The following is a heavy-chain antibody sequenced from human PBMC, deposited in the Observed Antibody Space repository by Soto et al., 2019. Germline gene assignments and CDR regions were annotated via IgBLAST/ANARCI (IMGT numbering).Heavy chain of an antibody. CDR2: IDPSDSYT. CDR1: GYSFTSYW. V-gene: IGHV5-10-1*01. J-gene: IGHJ6*02. Sequence: GESLKISCKGSGYSFTSYWISWVRQMPGKGLEWMGRIDPSDSYTNYSPSFQGHVTISADKSISTAYPQWSSLKASDTAMYYCARHEPPAGYYYYGMDVWGQGTTVTVSS. CDR3: ARHEPPAGYYYYGMDV.